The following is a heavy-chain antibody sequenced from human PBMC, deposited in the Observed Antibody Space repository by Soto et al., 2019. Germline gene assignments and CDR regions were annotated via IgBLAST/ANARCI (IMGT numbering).Heavy chain of an antibody. V-gene: IGHV3-33*01. J-gene: IGHJ3*02. CDR1: GFTVSSYG. CDR3: ARDPAPQKLVFAFDI. Sequence: GGSLRLSCAASGFTVSSYGMHWVRQAPGKGLEWVAIIYYDGSNKYYADSVKGRFNIARDNSKNTLYLQMNSLRAEDTAVYYCARDPAPQKLVFAFDIWCQGTLVTVSS. CDR2: IYYDGSNK. D-gene: IGHD1-1*01.